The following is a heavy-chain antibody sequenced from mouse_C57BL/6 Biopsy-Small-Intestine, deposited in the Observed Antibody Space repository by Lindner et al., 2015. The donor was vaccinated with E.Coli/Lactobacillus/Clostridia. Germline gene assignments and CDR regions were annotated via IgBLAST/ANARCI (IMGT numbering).Heavy chain of an antibody. CDR1: GFTFSSYA. J-gene: IGHJ2*01. CDR3: ARDLTTVVPRYFDY. V-gene: IGHV5-4*01. CDR2: ISDGGSYT. Sequence: VQLQESGGGLVKPGGSLKLSCAASGFTFSSYAMSWVRQTPEKRLEWVATISDGGSYTYYPDNVKGRFTISRDNAENNLYLQMSHLKSEDTAMYYCARDLTTVVPRYFDYWGQGTTLTVSS. D-gene: IGHD1-1*01.